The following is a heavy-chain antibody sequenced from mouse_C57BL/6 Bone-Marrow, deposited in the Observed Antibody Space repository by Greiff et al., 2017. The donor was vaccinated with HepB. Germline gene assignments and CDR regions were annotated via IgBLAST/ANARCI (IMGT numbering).Heavy chain of an antibody. CDR2: ISSGGSYT. D-gene: IGHD4-1*01. CDR1: GFTFSSYG. Sequence: EVKVVESGGDLVKPGGSLKLSCAASGFTFSSYGMSWVRQTPDKRLEWVATISSGGSYTYYPDSVKGRFTISRDNATNTLYLQMSSLKSEDTAMYYCARHGANWDWYFDFWGTGTTVTVSS. V-gene: IGHV5-6*01. CDR3: ARHGANWDWYFDF. J-gene: IGHJ1*03.